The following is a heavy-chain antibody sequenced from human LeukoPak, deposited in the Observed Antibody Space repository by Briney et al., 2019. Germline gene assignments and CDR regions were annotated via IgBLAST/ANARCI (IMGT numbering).Heavy chain of an antibody. V-gene: IGHV5-51*01. J-gene: IGHJ4*02. CDR3: ARLTGGGDY. D-gene: IGHD3-9*01. CDR2: IYPADSPA. Sequence: LEWVGIIYPADSPAKYSPSFQGQVTISADKSISTAYLQWSSLKASDTAMYYCARLTGGGDYWGQGTLVTVSS.